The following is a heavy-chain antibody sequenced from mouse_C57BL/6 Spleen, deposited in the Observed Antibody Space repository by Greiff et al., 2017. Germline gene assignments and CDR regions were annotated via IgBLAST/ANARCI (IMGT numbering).Heavy chain of an antibody. D-gene: IGHD1-1*01. CDR3: ARGGVLRFYWYFDV. Sequence: VPLPQSGAELARPGASVKLSCKASGYTFTSSWVSWVKPRPGQGLGWIGEIYPSNGGTNYNEKFKGKATLTVDKSSSTAYMQLSSLTSEDSAVYYCARGGVLRFYWYFDVWGTGTTVTVSS. J-gene: IGHJ1*03. CDR1: GYTFTSSW. V-gene: IGHV1-53*01. CDR2: IYPSNGGT.